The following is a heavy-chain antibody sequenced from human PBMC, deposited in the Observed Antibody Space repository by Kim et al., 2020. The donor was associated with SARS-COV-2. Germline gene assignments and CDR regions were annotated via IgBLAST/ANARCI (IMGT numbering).Heavy chain of an antibody. J-gene: IGHJ6*01. CDR1: GITLDTYA. V-gene: IGHV3-23*01. CDR2: VSGGADNK. CDR3: AGKDIKDGYNCFCYYAM. D-gene: IGHD1-1*01. Sequence: GGSLRLSCVGSGITLDTYAMRWVRQAPGKGLEWVSAVSGGADNKFYADSVRGRFTISRDKSKNMLYLQMNSLRAEDTALYYCAGKDIKDGYNCFCYYAM.